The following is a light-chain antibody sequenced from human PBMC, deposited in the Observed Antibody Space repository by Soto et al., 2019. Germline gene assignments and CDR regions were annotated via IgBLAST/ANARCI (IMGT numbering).Light chain of an antibody. J-gene: IGLJ3*02. Sequence: QSVPTQPPSASGTPGQRVTISCSGSSSNIGSNTVNWYQQLPGTAPKLLIYSNNQRPSGVPDRFSGSKSGTSASLAISGLQSEDEADYYCAAWDDSLNGVFGGGTKVTVL. CDR1: SSNIGSNT. CDR2: SNN. CDR3: AAWDDSLNGV. V-gene: IGLV1-44*01.